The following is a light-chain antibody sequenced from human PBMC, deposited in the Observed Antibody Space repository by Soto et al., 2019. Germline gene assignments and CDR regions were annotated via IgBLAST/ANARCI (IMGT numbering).Light chain of an antibody. J-gene: IGKJ2*01. CDR2: GAT. V-gene: IGKV3-20*01. CDR1: QSVRNTY. Sequence: EIVLTQSPGTLSLSPGERATLSRRASQSVRNTYLAWYRQKPGQAPRLLIYGATSRATGIPDRFSGSGSGTDFTLTISRLEPEDFAVYYCQQYDSTPLYTFGQGTKLEIK. CDR3: QQYDSTPLYT.